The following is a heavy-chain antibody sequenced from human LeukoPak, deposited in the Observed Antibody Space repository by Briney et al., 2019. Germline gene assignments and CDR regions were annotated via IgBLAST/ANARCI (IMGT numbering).Heavy chain of an antibody. J-gene: IGHJ4*02. Sequence: GGSLRLSCAASGFTFSTYAMSWVRQAPGKGLVWVSRINSDGSTANYADYVKGRFTISRDNAKNTLYLQMNSLSAEDTAVYYCAKEDYFNSGSYPGHWGQGTLVTVSS. D-gene: IGHD3-10*01. CDR3: AKEDYFNSGSYPGH. V-gene: IGHV3-74*01. CDR2: INSDGSTA. CDR1: GFTFSTYA.